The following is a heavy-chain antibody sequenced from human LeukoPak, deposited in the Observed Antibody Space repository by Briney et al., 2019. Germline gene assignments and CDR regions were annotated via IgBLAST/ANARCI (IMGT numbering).Heavy chain of an antibody. CDR3: ASTGYSSGWYFNY. J-gene: IGHJ4*02. Sequence: SETLSLTWTVSGGSISSYYWSWIRQPPEKGLEWIGYIYYSGSTNYNPSLKSRVTISVDTSKNQFSLKLSSVTAADTAVYYCASTGYSSGWYFNYWGQGTLVTVSS. D-gene: IGHD6-19*01. CDR2: IYYSGST. CDR1: GGSISSYY. V-gene: IGHV4-59*01.